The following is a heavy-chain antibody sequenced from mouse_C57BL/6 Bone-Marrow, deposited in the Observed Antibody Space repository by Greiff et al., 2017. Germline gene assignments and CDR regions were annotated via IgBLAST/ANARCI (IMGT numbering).Heavy chain of an antibody. CDR3: ARRGITKAWFAY. V-gene: IGHV5-12*01. CDR2: ISNGGGST. D-gene: IGHD1-1*01. CDR1: GFTFSDYY. Sequence: EVMLVESGGGLVQPGGSLKLSCAASGFTFSDYYMYWVRQTPEKRLEWVAYISNGGGSTYYPDTVKGRFTISRDNAKNTLYLQMSRLKSEDTAMYYCARRGITKAWFAYWGQGTLVTVSA. J-gene: IGHJ3*01.